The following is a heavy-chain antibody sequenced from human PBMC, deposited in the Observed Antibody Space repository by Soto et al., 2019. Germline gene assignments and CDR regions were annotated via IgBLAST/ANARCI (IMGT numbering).Heavy chain of an antibody. Sequence: GGSLRLSCAASGFTFSNYWIHWVRQAPGKGLVWVSRIKGDEITTNYADSVKGRFTISRDNAKNTVFLQMHSLRAEDSALYYCARGLYGAYGQDFWGQGILVTVSS. D-gene: IGHD4-17*01. CDR2: IKGDEITT. CDR1: GFTFSNYW. J-gene: IGHJ4*02. V-gene: IGHV3-74*01. CDR3: ARGLYGAYGQDF.